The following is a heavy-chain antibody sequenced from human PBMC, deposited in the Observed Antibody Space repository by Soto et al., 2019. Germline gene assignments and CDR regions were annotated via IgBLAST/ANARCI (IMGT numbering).Heavy chain of an antibody. Sequence: QVKLVQSEGEMKKPGASVKVSCKSSGYTCTSFVIGWLRQAPGQGLEYMGWITVYNGNTNYAQKFQGRDTMTADTSTSTVYLELTNLISDDTAVYYCARFLQLRPLDYWGQGTLVTVSS. CDR1: GYTCTSFV. CDR3: ARFLQLRPLDY. J-gene: IGHJ4*02. D-gene: IGHD5-18*01. CDR2: ITVYNGNT. V-gene: IGHV1-18*04.